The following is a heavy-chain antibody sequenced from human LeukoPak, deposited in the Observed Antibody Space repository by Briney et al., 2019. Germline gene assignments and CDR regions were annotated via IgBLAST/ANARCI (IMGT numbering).Heavy chain of an antibody. CDR3: ARGRDCSGGSCYVDY. Sequence: PGGSLRLSCAASGFTFSSYAMSWVRQAPGKGLEWVSYISSSSSTIYYADSVKGRFTISRDNAKNSLYLQMNSLRAEDTAVYYCARGRDCSGGSCYVDYWGQGTLVTVSS. CDR1: GFTFSSYA. D-gene: IGHD2-15*01. V-gene: IGHV3-48*01. J-gene: IGHJ4*02. CDR2: ISSSSSTI.